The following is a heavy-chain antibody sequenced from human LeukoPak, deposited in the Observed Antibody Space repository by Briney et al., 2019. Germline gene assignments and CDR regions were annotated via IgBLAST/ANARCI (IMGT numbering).Heavy chain of an antibody. CDR2: IKEDGSEK. CDR1: RFTFSRFW. V-gene: IGHV3-7*01. Sequence: GESLTLSCVVSRFTFSRFWMAWVRQAPGKGPEWVAQIKEDGSEKYYMDFVEGRFTISRDNAKNSLYLQMNSLRAEDTAVYYCAKDYGGGYVDYWGQGTLVTVSS. J-gene: IGHJ4*02. CDR3: AKDYGGGYVDY. D-gene: IGHD3-16*01.